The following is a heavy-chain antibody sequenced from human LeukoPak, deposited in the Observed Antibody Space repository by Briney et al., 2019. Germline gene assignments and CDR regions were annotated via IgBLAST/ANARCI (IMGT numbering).Heavy chain of an antibody. Sequence: PGGSLRLFCAASGFIVSNKYMAWVRQAPGRGLEWVSVIYTGGSTYYADSVKGRFTISRDNPKNTVHLQMNRLRVEDTAVYYCATTVISGSDGMDVWGQGTTVTVSS. CDR2: IYTGGST. J-gene: IGHJ6*02. D-gene: IGHD4-11*01. V-gene: IGHV3-53*01. CDR3: ATTVISGSDGMDV. CDR1: GFIVSNKY.